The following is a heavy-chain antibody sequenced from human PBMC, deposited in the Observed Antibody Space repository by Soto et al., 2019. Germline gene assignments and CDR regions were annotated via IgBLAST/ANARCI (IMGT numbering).Heavy chain of an antibody. CDR2: IKQDGSEK. Sequence: EVQLVESGGGLVQPGGSLRLSCAASGFTFSSYWMSWVRQAPGKGLEWVANIKQDGSEKYYVDSVKGRFTISRDNSKNSLYLQMNSLRAEDKAVDYCARVSYGYYFDYWGQGTLVTVSS. D-gene: IGHD4-17*01. V-gene: IGHV3-7*01. CDR3: ARVSYGYYFDY. J-gene: IGHJ4*02. CDR1: GFTFSSYW.